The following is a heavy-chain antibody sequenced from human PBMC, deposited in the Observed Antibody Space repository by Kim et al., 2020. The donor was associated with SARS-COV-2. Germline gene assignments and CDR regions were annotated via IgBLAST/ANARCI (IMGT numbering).Heavy chain of an antibody. V-gene: IGHV3-23*03. J-gene: IGHJ6*02. CDR3: AKARRFQPDYYGMDV. Sequence: GGSLRLSCAASGFTFSSYAMSWVRQAPGKGLEWVSVIYSGGSSTYYADSVKGRFTISRDNSKNTLYLQMNSLRAEDTAVYYCAKARRFQPDYYGMDVWGQGTTVTVSS. CDR1: GFTFSSYA. CDR2: IYSGGSST.